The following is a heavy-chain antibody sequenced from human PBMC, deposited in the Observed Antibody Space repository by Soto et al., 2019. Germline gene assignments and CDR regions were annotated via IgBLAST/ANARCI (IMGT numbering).Heavy chain of an antibody. CDR3: AKAQSKWEVRTFDI. Sequence: QVQLVESGGGVVQPGRSLRLSCEASGFTFNSYGMHWVRQAPGKGLEWVAVISYDGSNKYYADSVKGRFTISRDNSKNTLYLQMNSLRAEETAVFYCAKAQSKWEVRTFDIWGQGTMVTVSS. J-gene: IGHJ3*02. V-gene: IGHV3-30*18. CDR2: ISYDGSNK. D-gene: IGHD1-26*01. CDR1: GFTFNSYG.